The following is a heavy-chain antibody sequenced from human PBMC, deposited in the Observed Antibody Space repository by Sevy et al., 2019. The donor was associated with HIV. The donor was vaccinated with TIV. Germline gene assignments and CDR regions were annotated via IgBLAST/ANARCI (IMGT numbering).Heavy chain of an antibody. Sequence: ASVKVSCEASGYTFSNYGISWVRQAPGQGLEWMGWVSAYTGNTNYAQKFQGRVTMTTDTSTRTAYMELRSLRSDDTAVYYCARDSIPMVQGVIITPYYYGMDVWGPGTTVTVSS. CDR2: VSAYTGNT. V-gene: IGHV1-18*01. CDR1: GYTFSNYG. J-gene: IGHJ6*02. CDR3: ARDSIPMVQGVIITPYYYGMDV. D-gene: IGHD3-10*01.